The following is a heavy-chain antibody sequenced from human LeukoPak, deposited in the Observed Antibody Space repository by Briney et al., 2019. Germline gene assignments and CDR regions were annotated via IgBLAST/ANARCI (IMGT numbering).Heavy chain of an antibody. V-gene: IGHV1-18*01. CDR2: INAYNGNT. CDR3: ARATPGEWATNWFDP. J-gene: IGHJ5*02. D-gene: IGHD3-16*01. CDR1: GYTFTIYG. Sequence: ASVKVSCKASGYTFTIYGISWVRQAPGHGLEWMGWINAYNGNTNYAQKLQGRVTMTTDTSTSTAYMELRSLRSDDTAVYYWARATPGEWATNWFDPWGQGTLVTVSS.